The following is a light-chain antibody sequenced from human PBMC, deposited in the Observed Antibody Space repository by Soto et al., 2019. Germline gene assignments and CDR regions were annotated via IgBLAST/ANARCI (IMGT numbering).Light chain of an antibody. CDR1: QSVSSSY. Sequence: EIVLTQSPGTLSLSPGERATLSCRASQSVSSSYLAWYQQKPGQAPRLIIYGASSRATGMQDRFSGSGAGTDFTRTISRLEPEDFAVYYCQQYCSSPRTFGQGTKLEIK. J-gene: IGKJ2*01. V-gene: IGKV3-20*01. CDR3: QQYCSSPRT. CDR2: GAS.